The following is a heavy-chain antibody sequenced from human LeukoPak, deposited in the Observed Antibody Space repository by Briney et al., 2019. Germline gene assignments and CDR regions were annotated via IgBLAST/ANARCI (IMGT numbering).Heavy chain of an antibody. CDR1: GYTFISYG. V-gene: IGHV1-18*01. J-gene: IGHJ6*03. Sequence: ASVKVSCKAYGYTFISYGLTWVRQAPGQGLEWIGWISGYNRNRKYAQKFQGRVTITADKSTSTAYMELSSLRSEDTAVYYCARDVMIELRERVKGGIAAAGISSWYYYMDVWGKGTTVTVSS. CDR2: ISGYNRNR. CDR3: ARDVMIELRERVKGGIAAAGISSWYYYMDV. D-gene: IGHD6-13*01.